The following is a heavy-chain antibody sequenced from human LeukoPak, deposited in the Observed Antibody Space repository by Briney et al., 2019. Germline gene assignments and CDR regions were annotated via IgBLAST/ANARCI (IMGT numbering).Heavy chain of an antibody. CDR3: ARDKGAVAGTALHSY. CDR2: INWNGGST. Sequence: RPSETLSLTCAVYGGSFSDYYWSWVRQAPGKGLEWVSGINWNGGSTGYADSVKGRFTISRDNAKNSLYLQMNSLRAEDTALYYCARDKGAVAGTALHSYWGQGTLVTVSS. V-gene: IGHV3-20*04. CDR1: GGSFSDYY. J-gene: IGHJ4*02. D-gene: IGHD6-19*01.